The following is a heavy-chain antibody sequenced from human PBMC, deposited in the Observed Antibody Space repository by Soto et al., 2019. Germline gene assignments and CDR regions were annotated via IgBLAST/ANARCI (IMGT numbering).Heavy chain of an antibody. CDR1: GFTFSTYD. J-gene: IGHJ1*01. CDR2: ISYDGSNE. CDR3: AKPGDAYGYFRH. V-gene: IGHV3-30*18. D-gene: IGHD4-17*01. Sequence: QVQLVESGGGVVQPGRSLRLSCAAFGFTFSTYDMHWVRQAPGKGLEWVAVISYDGSNEYYADSVKGRFTISRDRFKNTLYLQMNSLRAEDTAVYYCAKPGDAYGYFRHWGQGTLVTVSS.